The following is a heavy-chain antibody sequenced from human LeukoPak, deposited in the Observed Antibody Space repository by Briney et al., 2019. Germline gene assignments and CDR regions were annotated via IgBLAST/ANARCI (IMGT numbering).Heavy chain of an antibody. Sequence: PSQTLSLTCTVSGGSINSGGYYWSWIRQRPGKGLEYFGYIYSSGSTYYNPSLKSRVTISMDTSKNQFSLTLTSVTAADTAVHYCARESGYSGGPFDYWGQGTLVTVSS. D-gene: IGHD6-19*01. CDR3: ARESGYSGGPFDY. V-gene: IGHV4-31*03. CDR2: IYSSGST. J-gene: IGHJ4*02. CDR1: GGSINSGGYY.